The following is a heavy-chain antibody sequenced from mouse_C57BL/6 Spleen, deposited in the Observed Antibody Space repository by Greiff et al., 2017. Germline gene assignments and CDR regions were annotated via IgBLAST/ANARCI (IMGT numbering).Heavy chain of an antibody. CDR1: GFSLTSYG. J-gene: IGHJ4*01. V-gene: IGHV2-9*01. CDR3: ARSKVTGAMDY. Sequence: VQLQQSGPGLVAPSPSLSITCTVSGFSLTSYGVDWVRQPPGKGLEWMGVIWGGGSTNYNSALMSRLSISKDNSKSQVFLKMNSLQTDDTAMYYCARSKVTGAMDYWGQGTSVTVSS. D-gene: IGHD2-13*01. CDR2: IWGGGST.